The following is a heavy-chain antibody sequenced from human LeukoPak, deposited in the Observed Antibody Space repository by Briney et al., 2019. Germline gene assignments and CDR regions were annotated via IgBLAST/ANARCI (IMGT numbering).Heavy chain of an antibody. V-gene: IGHV3-64*01. CDR1: GFTFSTYA. CDR2: ISRDGGST. CDR3: ASDKGYNRFDP. Sequence: GGSLRLSCAVSGFTFSTYAMHWVRQAPGEGLEYVSGISRDGGSTYYANSVKGRFTISRDNSKNTLYLQMGSLRGEDMAVYYCASDKGYNRFDPWGQGTLVTVSS. J-gene: IGHJ5*02.